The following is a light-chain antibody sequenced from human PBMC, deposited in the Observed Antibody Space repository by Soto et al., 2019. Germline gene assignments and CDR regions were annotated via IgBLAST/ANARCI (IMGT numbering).Light chain of an antibody. CDR3: QQSSDWPPWT. V-gene: IGKV3-15*01. CDR2: SAS. Sequence: EIVMTQSPDTLSVSPGERASLSCRASQSVMTKLAWYQKKPGQAPRLLIYSASIRATGIPARFSGSGSGTEFSLTISSLQPEDFAIYYCQQSSDWPPWTFGQGTKVDIK. CDR1: QSVMTK. J-gene: IGKJ1*01.